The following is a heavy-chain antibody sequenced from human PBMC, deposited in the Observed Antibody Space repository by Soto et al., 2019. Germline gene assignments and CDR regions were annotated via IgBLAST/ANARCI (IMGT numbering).Heavy chain of an antibody. D-gene: IGHD2-15*01. CDR2: IKDDGSAE. V-gene: IGHV3-7*01. Sequence: GGSLRLSCAASGFTFGSYWMTWVRQAPGKGLEWVANIKDDGSAEYYVDSVRGRFTISRDNAKNSMYLQMNSLGAEDTAVYYCARVPYCSGDSCYPAEFGAFDIWGQGTMVTVSS. J-gene: IGHJ3*02. CDR1: GFTFGSYW. CDR3: ARVPYCSGDSCYPAEFGAFDI.